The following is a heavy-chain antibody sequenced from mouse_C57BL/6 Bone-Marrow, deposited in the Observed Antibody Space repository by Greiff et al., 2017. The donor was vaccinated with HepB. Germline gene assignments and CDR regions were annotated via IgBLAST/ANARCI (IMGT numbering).Heavy chain of an antibody. J-gene: IGHJ3*01. D-gene: IGHD1-1*01. CDR3: ARLGVYFLFAY. CDR1: GFTFSDYG. Sequence: EVKLMESGGGLVQPGGSLKLSCAASGFTFSDYGMAWVRQAPRKGPEWVAFISNLAYSIYYADTVTGRLTISRENAKNTLYLDMRSLSSEDTAMYYCARLGVYFLFAYWGQGTLVTVSA. CDR2: ISNLAYSI. V-gene: IGHV5-15*01.